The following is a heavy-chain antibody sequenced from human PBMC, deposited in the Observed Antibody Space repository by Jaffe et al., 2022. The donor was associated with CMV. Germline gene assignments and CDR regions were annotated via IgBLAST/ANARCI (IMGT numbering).Heavy chain of an antibody. Sequence: QVQLVQSGAEVKKPGSSVKVSCKASGGTFSSYAISWVRQAPGQGLEWMGRIIPILGIANYAQKFQGRVTITADKSTSTAYMELSSLRSEDTAVYYCARVGRSPSRNWFDPWGQGTLVTVSS. D-gene: IGHD3-16*01. CDR2: IIPILGIA. CDR3: ARVGRSPSRNWFDP. V-gene: IGHV1-69*09. J-gene: IGHJ5*02. CDR1: GGTFSSYA.